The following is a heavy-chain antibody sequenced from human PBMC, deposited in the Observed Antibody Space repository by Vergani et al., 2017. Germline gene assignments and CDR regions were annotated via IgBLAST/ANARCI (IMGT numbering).Heavy chain of an antibody. D-gene: IGHD6-13*01. V-gene: IGHV4-61*02. J-gene: IGHJ6*02. CDR3: ARDPLYSTTWPFRLIDMDV. CDR2: FYTGGGN. CDR1: GGSISSGSYY. Sequence: QVQLQESGPGLVRPSQTLSLTCTVSGGSISSGSYYWSWFRQPAGKGLEWIGRFYTGGGNSYNPSLKRRVTISVDTSKDQFSLQLSSVTAADTAVYYCARDPLYSTTWPFRLIDMDVWGQGTTVTVSS.